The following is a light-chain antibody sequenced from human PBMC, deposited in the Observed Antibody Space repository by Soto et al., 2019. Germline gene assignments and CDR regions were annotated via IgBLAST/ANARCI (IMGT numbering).Light chain of an antibody. CDR2: DAS. CDR3: QQRSNWPPNT. Sequence: TQSPATLSLSPGERATLSCRASQSVSSYLAWYQQKPGQAPRLLIYDASNRATGIPARFSGSGSGTDFTLTISSLEPEDFAVYYCQQRSNWPPNTFGGGTKVEIK. V-gene: IGKV3-11*01. J-gene: IGKJ4*01. CDR1: QSVSSY.